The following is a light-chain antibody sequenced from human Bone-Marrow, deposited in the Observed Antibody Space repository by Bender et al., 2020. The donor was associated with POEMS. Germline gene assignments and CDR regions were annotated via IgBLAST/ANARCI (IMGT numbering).Light chain of an antibody. Sequence: SSDLTQPPSVSVSPGQTARITCSGDALPRQFTYWFQQKPGQAPVLVIYKDVERPSGIPERFAASSSGTTVTLTISGVKAEDEADYYCKSAASSSSPWVFGGGTKLTVL. CDR3: KSAASSSSPWV. V-gene: IGLV3-25*03. CDR2: KDV. CDR1: ALPRQF. J-gene: IGLJ3*02.